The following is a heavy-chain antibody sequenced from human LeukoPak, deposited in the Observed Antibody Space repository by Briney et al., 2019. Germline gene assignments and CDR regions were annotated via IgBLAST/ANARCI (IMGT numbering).Heavy chain of an antibody. CDR3: AREAHAFDI. J-gene: IGHJ3*02. CDR2: IWYDGSNK. CDR1: GFTFSSYG. Sequence: GGSLRLSCAAPGFTFSSYGMHWVRQAPGKGLEWVAVIWYDGSNKYYADSVKGRFTISRDNSKNTLYLQMNSLRAEDTAVYYCAREAHAFDIWGQGTMVTVSS. V-gene: IGHV3-33*01.